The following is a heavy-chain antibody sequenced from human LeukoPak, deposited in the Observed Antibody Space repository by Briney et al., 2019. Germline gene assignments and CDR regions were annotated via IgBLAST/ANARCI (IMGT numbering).Heavy chain of an antibody. D-gene: IGHD4/OR15-4a*01. CDR3: ARALNRHIGAFEY. Sequence: PGGSLRLSCVASGFTFSSHWMHWVRQAPGKGLVWVSQMDTDGSIIGYADSVKGRFTISRDSSKNTLYLHMNSLRVEDTATYFCARALNRHIGAFEYWGQGALVTVSS. J-gene: IGHJ4*02. V-gene: IGHV3-74*01. CDR1: GFTFSSHW. CDR2: MDTDGSII.